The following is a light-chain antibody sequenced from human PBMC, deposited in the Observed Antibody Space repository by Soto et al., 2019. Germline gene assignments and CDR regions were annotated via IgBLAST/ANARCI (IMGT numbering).Light chain of an antibody. CDR2: HVS. CDR3: CSYAGSLRV. V-gene: IGLV2-11*01. Sequence: QSVLTQPRSASGSPGQSVTISCTGTSSDVGGYNYVSWYQQHPGKAPKLMIYHVSERPSGVPDRFSGSKSGNTASLTISGLQAEDEADYYCCSYAGSLRVFRTGTKVTVL. CDR1: SSDVGGYNY. J-gene: IGLJ1*01.